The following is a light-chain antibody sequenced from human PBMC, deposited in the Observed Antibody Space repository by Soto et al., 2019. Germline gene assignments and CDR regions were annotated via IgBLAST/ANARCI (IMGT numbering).Light chain of an antibody. CDR2: WAS. CDR1: QTVLYSSNNKNY. Sequence: DIVMTQSPDSLAVSLGERATINCKSSQTVLYSSNNKNYLAWYQQKPGQPPKMLIYWASTRESGVPDRFSGRGSGTDFTLTISSLQAEDVAVYYCQQYYGTLPTFGQGTKVEIK. J-gene: IGKJ1*01. V-gene: IGKV4-1*01. CDR3: QQYYGTLPT.